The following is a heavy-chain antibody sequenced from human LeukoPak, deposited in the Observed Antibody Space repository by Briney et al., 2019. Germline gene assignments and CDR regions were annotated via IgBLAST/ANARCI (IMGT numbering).Heavy chain of an antibody. CDR3: TTLGYHLDP. CDR2: IGGSDTTT. J-gene: IGHJ5*02. V-gene: IGHV3-48*03. D-gene: IGHD3-22*01. CDR1: GFAFSAYE. Sequence: GGSLRLSCAASGFAFSAYEMNWVRQAPGKGLEWVSYIGGSDTTTYYADSVKGRFTISRDDARNSLYLQMNSLRAEDTALYYCTTLGYHLDPWGQGTLVTVSS.